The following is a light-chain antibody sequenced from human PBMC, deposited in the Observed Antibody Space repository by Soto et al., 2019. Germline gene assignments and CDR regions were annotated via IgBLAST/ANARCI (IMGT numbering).Light chain of an antibody. CDR2: GAS. CDR1: QSISRY. CDR3: HQSYSTPHT. J-gene: IGKJ2*01. Sequence: DIQMTQSPPSLSASVGDRVTITCRASQSISRYLNWYQQKPGKAPKLRIYGASTLQGGVPSRFSGSGSGTDFTLTINSLQPEDFASYFCHQSYSTPHTFGQGTKLETK. V-gene: IGKV1-39*01.